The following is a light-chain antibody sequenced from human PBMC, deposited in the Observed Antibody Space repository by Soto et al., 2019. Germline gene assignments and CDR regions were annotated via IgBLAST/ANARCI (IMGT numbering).Light chain of an antibody. CDR2: DNN. CDR1: SSPVGHHS. CDR3: GAWDDRLTVYV. J-gene: IGLJ1*01. V-gene: IGLV1-51*01. Sequence: QSVLTQPPSVSPAPRQEVTISCPGSSSPVGHHSVSWYQHHPGTAPNLLIYDNNKRPSGIPARFSGSKSGTSATLGITGLQTGDEADYYCGAWDDRLTVYVFGSGTKVTVL.